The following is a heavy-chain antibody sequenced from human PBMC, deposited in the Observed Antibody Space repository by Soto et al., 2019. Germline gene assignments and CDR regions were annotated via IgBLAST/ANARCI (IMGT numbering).Heavy chain of an antibody. J-gene: IGHJ6*02. Sequence: EVQLVESGGGLVQPGGSLRLSCAASGFTVSSNYMSWVRQAPGKGLEWVSVFYSGGDTYYADSVKGRFTISRDNSKNTLYLQMNSLIADDTAVYYCARAGALYYGMDVWGQGTTVAVSS. CDR1: GFTVSSNY. D-gene: IGHD3-10*01. CDR2: FYSGGDT. V-gene: IGHV3-66*01. CDR3: ARAGALYYGMDV.